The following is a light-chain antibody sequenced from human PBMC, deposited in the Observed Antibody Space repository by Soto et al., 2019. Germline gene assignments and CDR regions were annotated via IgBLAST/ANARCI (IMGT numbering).Light chain of an antibody. Sequence: IVLTQSPGTLSLCPGQRATLSCRASQSVSNNYLAWYQQKPGQSPRLLIYGESNRATGLPDRFRGSGSGTDFTLTISRLEPEDFAVYYCQQYGSSGTFGKWTKLDIK. V-gene: IGKV3-20*01. CDR2: GES. CDR3: QQYGSSGT. CDR1: QSVSNNY. J-gene: IGKJ1*01.